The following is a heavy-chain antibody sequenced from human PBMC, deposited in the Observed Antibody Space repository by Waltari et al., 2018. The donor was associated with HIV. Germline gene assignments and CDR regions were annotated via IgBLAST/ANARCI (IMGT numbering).Heavy chain of an antibody. CDR3: ARFDGGNSEVYH. CDR2: IDSSNTYI. CDR1: GFTFSGFS. D-gene: IGHD2-21*01. J-gene: IGHJ4*02. Sequence: EVQLVESGGGLVKPGGSLRLSCADSGFTFSGFSMSCIRQAPGRGLEWVASIDSSNTYIHYADSVRGRFTISRDNAKNSLYLQMNSLRAEDTALYYCARFDGGNSEVYHWGQGTLVTVSS. V-gene: IGHV3-21*01.